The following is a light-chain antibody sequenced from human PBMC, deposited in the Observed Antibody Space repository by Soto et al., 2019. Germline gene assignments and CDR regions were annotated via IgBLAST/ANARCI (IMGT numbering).Light chain of an antibody. CDR1: RSDVGGYNY. Sequence: QSALTQPPSASGFPGQSVAISCTGTRSDVGGYNYVSWYQQHPGKAPKLMIYEVNKRPSGVPDRFSGSKSGNTASLTVSGLQAGDEADYYCSSYAGSSNVFGTGTKVTV. CDR2: EVN. J-gene: IGLJ1*01. V-gene: IGLV2-8*01. CDR3: SSYAGSSNV.